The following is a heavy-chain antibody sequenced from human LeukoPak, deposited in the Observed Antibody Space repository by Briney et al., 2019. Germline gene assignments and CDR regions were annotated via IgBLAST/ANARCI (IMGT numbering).Heavy chain of an antibody. CDR2: ISPYNRNT. Sequence: ASVKVSCKASGYTFTNYGLSWVRQGPGQGLEWMGWISPYNRNTNYAQKLQGRVTVTTDTSTSTACMELRSLRSDDTAVYYCTRTVLDCKNGVCYDYWGQGTLVTVSS. V-gene: IGHV1-18*01. CDR3: TRTVLDCKNGVCYDY. D-gene: IGHD2-8*01. J-gene: IGHJ4*02. CDR1: GYTFTNYG.